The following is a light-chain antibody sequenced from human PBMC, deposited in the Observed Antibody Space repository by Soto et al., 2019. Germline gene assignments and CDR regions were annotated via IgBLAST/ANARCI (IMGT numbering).Light chain of an antibody. CDR3: QQCTNWPPYT. J-gene: IGKJ2*01. CDR2: DAS. Sequence: DIVMTQSPATLSVSPGERATLSCRASQSISNNLAWYQQKPGQAPRLLIYDASTRATGVPARFSGSGSGTEFTHTISSLQSEDFAVYYCQQCTNWPPYTFGQGTKLEIK. CDR1: QSISNN. V-gene: IGKV3-15*01.